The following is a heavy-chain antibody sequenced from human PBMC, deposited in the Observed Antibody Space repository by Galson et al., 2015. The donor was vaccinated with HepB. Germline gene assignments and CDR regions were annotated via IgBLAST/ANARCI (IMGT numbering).Heavy chain of an antibody. D-gene: IGHD6-19*01. Sequence: LSLTCAVYGGSFSGYYWSWIRQPPGKGLEWIGEINHSGSTNYNPSLKSRVTISVDTSKNQFSLKLSSVTAADTAVYYCARPRQQWLVRVSGYRLWGQGTLVTVSS. J-gene: IGHJ4*02. CDR2: INHSGST. V-gene: IGHV4-34*01. CDR1: GGSFSGYY. CDR3: ARPRQQWLVRVSGYRL.